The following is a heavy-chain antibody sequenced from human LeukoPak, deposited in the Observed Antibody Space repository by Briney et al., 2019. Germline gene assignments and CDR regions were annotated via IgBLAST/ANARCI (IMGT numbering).Heavy chain of an antibody. D-gene: IGHD3-10*01. CDR1: VYTFTSYY. CDR3: ARFERVGYYGSGSYYIRDY. V-gene: IGHV1-46*01. J-gene: IGHJ4*02. CDR2: INPSGGST. Sequence: ASVTDSCKASVYTFTSYYMHWVRQAAGQGREWMGIINPSGGSTSYAQKFQGRVTMTRDTSKSTVYMELSSLRSEDTAVYYCARFERVGYYGSGSYYIRDYWGQGTLVTVSS.